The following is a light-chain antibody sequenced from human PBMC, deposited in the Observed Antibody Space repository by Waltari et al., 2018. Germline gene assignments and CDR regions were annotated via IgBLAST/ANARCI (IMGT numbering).Light chain of an antibody. CDR1: ALPQQY. V-gene: IGLV3-25*03. Sequence: SYELTQPPSVSVSPGQTARITCSGDALPQQYSFWYPQRSGQAPVVVIYKDTERPSGIPEGLSGSSSGTRVTLTISGVQAEDEADYYCQSTDNSGTYVVFGGGTKLTVL. J-gene: IGLJ2*01. CDR2: KDT. CDR3: QSTDNSGTYVV.